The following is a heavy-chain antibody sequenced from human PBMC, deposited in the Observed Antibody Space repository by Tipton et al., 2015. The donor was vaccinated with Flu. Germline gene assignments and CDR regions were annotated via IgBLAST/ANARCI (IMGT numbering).Heavy chain of an antibody. J-gene: IGHJ3*02. D-gene: IGHD3-22*01. CDR1: GGSISSSSYY. CDR2: IYYSGNT. Sequence: TLSLTCTVSGGSISSSSYYWGWIRQPPGKGLEWIGSIYYSGNTYYNPSLKSRVTISVDTSKNQFSLKLSSVTAADTAVYYCARDGFITMIVVVTPGAFDIGGQGTTITVSS. V-gene: IGHV4-39*07. CDR3: ARDGFITMIVVVTPGAFDI.